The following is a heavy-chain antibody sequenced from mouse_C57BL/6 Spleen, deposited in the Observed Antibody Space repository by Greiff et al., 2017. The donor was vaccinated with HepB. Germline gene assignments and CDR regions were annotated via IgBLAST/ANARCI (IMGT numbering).Heavy chain of an antibody. J-gene: IGHJ4*01. CDR3: ARELTGTDAMDY. D-gene: IGHD4-1*01. CDR2: IYPGDVDT. CDR1: GYAFSSYW. Sequence: VQLQQSGAELVKPGASVKISCKASGYAFSSYWMNWVKQRPGKGLEWIGQIYPGDVDTNSNGKFKGKATLTADQSSSTSYMQLSSLTSEDSAVYFWARELTGTDAMDYWGQGTSVTGSS. V-gene: IGHV1-80*01.